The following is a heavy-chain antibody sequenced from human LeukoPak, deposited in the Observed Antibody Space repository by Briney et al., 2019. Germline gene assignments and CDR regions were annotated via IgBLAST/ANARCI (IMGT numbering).Heavy chain of an antibody. CDR2: ISYDGSNK. CDR1: GFTLSSYG. CDR3: AKEVFGVVIIGIDY. J-gene: IGHJ4*02. V-gene: IGHV3-30*18. D-gene: IGHD3-3*01. Sequence: PGGSLRLSCAASGFTLSSYGMHWVRQAPGKGVEWVAVISYDGSNKYYADSVKGRFTISRDNSKNTLYLQMNSLRAEDTAVYYCAKEVFGVVIIGIDYWGQGTLVTVSS.